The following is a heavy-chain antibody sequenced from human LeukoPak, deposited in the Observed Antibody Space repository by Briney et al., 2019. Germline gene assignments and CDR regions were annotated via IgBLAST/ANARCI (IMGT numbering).Heavy chain of an antibody. CDR1: GYTFTGYY. D-gene: IGHD3-10*01. CDR2: INPNSGGT. V-gene: IGHV1-2*02. Sequence: ASVKVSCKASGYTFTGYYMHWVRQAPGQGLEWMGWINPNSGGTNYAQKFQGRVTLTRDTSISTAYMELSRLRSDDTAVYYCARDLWFGELLSDAQAFDIWGQGTMVTVSS. CDR3: ARDLWFGELLSDAQAFDI. J-gene: IGHJ3*02.